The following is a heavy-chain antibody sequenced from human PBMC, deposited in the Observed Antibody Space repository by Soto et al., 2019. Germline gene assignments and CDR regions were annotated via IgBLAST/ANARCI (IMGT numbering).Heavy chain of an antibody. CDR3: ARDPGLGDSDY. D-gene: IGHD2-21*02. CDR1: GFTFSSYA. CDR2: ISMSGGST. V-gene: IGHV3-64*01. Sequence: EVQLVESGGGLVQPGGSLRLSCGASGFTFSSYAMHWVRQAPGKGLEFVSAISMSGGSTFYANSVKGRFTISRDNSKNTLYLQMGSLRAEDRAVYSCARDPGLGDSDYWGQGTLVTVSS. J-gene: IGHJ4*02.